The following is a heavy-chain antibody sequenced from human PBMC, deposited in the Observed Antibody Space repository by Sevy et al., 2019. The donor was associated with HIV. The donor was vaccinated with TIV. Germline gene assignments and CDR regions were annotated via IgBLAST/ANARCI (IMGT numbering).Heavy chain of an antibody. J-gene: IGHJ4*02. Sequence: GGSLILSCAASGFTFSSYAMSWVRQAPGKGLEWVSAISGSGGSTYYADSVKGRFTISRDNSKNTLYLQMNSLRAEDTAVYYCAKDGPPYSSGWYDYWGQGTLVTVSS. CDR2: ISGSGGST. V-gene: IGHV3-23*01. CDR1: GFTFSSYA. CDR3: AKDGPPYSSGWYDY. D-gene: IGHD6-19*01.